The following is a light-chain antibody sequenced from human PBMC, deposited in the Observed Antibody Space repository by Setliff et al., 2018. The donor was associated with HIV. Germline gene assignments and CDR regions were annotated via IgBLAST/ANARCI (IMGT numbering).Light chain of an antibody. J-gene: IGLJ1*01. V-gene: IGLV2-14*03. CDR1: SSDIGTYDR. Sequence: QSVLTQPASVSGTPGQSITISCTGSSSDIGTYDRVSWYQQRPDGGPRLIIYDVIHRPSGVPHRFSGSKSGNTASLTTSGLQTEDEADYYCMSYLSTNSYVVGTGTKVTVL. CDR2: DVI. CDR3: MSYLSTNSYV.